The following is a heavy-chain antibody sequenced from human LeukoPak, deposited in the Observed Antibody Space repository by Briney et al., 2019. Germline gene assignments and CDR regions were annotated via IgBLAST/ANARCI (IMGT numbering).Heavy chain of an antibody. CDR1: GGSISSYY. D-gene: IGHD2-2*01. CDR2: IYTSGST. CDR3: ARDHYYCSSTSCPRRFDP. V-gene: IGHV4-4*07. J-gene: IGHJ5*02. Sequence: SETLSLTCTVSGGSISSYYWSWIRQPAGKGLEWIGRIYTSGSTNYNPSLKSRVTMSVDTSKNQFSLKLSSVTAADTAVYYCARDHYYCSSTSCPRRFDPWGQGTLVTVSS.